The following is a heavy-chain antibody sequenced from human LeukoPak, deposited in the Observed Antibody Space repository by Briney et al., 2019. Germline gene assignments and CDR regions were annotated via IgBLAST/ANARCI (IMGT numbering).Heavy chain of an antibody. CDR2: IYYSGST. CDR1: GGSISSGGYY. D-gene: IGHD4-11*01. Sequence: SETLSLTCTVSGGSISSGGYYWSWIRQHPGKGLEWIGYIYYSGSTYYNPSLKSRVTISVDTSKNQFSLKLSSVTAADTAVYYCAREGEYSNRLDPWGQGTLVTVSS. J-gene: IGHJ5*02. CDR3: AREGEYSNRLDP. V-gene: IGHV4-31*03.